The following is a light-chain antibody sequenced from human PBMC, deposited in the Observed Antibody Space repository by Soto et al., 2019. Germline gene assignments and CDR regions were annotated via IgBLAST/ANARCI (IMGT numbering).Light chain of an antibody. CDR1: QAISTY. Sequence: DIQMTQSPSSLSASVRDRVTITCRASQAISTYLNWYQQKPGKAPRLLIYDASSLLSGVPSRFSGSGSGTDFTLTIASLQPEDFATYYCQQKKTFGQGTKVDIK. CDR3: QQKKT. V-gene: IGKV1-39*01. J-gene: IGKJ1*01. CDR2: DAS.